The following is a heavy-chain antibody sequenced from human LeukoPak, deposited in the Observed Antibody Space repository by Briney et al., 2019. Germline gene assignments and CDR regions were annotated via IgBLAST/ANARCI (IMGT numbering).Heavy chain of an antibody. J-gene: IGHJ4*02. CDR3: ARDKGPLWFGEASDY. V-gene: IGHV4-39*07. CDR1: GGPISSSSYY. D-gene: IGHD3-10*01. Sequence: SETLSLTCTVSGGPISSSSYYWGWIRQPPGKGLEWIGIIYYSGSTYYNPSLKSRLPISIETSRAQFSLNLNSVTAADTGVYYCARDKGPLWFGEASDYWGQGTLVTVSS. CDR2: IYYSGST.